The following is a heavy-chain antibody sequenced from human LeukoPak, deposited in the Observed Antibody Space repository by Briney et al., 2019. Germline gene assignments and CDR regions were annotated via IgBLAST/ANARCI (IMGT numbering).Heavy chain of an antibody. CDR3: AREPVVPAAPHLYYYGMDV. V-gene: IGHV4-31*03. Sequence: PSETLSLTCTVSGGSISSGGYYWSWIRQHPGKGLEWIGYIYYSGSTYYNPSLKSRVTISVDTSKNQFSLKLSSVTAADTAVYYCAREPVVPAAPHLYYYGMDVWGQGTTVTVSS. CDR1: GGSISSGGYY. J-gene: IGHJ6*02. CDR2: IYYSGST. D-gene: IGHD2-2*01.